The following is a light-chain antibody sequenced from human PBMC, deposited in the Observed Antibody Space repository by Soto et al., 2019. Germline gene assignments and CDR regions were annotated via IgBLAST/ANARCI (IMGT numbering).Light chain of an antibody. CDR1: QSISSW. Sequence: DIQMTQSPSTLSASVGDRVTITCRASQSISSWLAWYQRKPGKAPNLLIYDASSLESGVPSRFSGSGSGTEFTLTISSLQPDDFATYYCQQYHSYSLTFGQGTKLEIK. J-gene: IGKJ2*01. CDR3: QQYHSYSLT. CDR2: DAS. V-gene: IGKV1-5*01.